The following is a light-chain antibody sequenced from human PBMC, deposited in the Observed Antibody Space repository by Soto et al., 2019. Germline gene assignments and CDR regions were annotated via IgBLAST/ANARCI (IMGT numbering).Light chain of an antibody. Sequence: DIQMTQSPSSLSASIGDRVTITCRASQSVTSNLNWYQQKFGETPKLLMYAASNLQGGVPSRFSCSGSGTEFTLTISSLQPEDFATYCCQQYYSSPYTFGQGTKLEV. V-gene: IGKV1-39*01. CDR3: QQYYSSPYT. CDR1: QSVTSN. CDR2: AAS. J-gene: IGKJ2*01.